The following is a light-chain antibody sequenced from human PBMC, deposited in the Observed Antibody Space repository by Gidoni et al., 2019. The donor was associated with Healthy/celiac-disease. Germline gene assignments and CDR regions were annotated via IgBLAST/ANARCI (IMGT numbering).Light chain of an antibody. J-gene: IGLJ3*02. V-gene: IGLV1-47*01. Sequence: QSVLTQPPSASATPGPRITISCSGSSSNIGSNYGYWYQQLPGTAPKLLIYRNNQRPSGVPDRFSGSKSGTSASLAISGLRSEDEADYYCAAWDDSLSGWVFGGGTKLTVL. CDR1: SSNIGSNY. CDR3: AAWDDSLSGWV. CDR2: RNN.